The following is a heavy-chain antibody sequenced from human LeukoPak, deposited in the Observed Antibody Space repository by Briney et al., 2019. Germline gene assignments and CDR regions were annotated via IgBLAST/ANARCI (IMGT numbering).Heavy chain of an antibody. Sequence: PGGSLRLSCAASGFTFSSYSMNWVRQAPGKGLEWVSYISSSGSTICYADSVKGRFTISRDNAKNSLYLQMNSLRAEDTAVYYCASAYTYYDIFAYYWGQGTLVTVSS. CDR2: ISSSGSTI. D-gene: IGHD3-9*01. CDR1: GFTFSSYS. J-gene: IGHJ4*02. V-gene: IGHV3-48*04. CDR3: ASAYTYYDIFAYY.